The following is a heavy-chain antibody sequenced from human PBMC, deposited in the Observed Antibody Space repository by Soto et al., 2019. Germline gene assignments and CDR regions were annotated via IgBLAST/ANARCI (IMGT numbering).Heavy chain of an antibody. J-gene: IGHJ4*02. CDR1: GYALEDYA. Sequence: PGGSLRLSCATSGYALEDYAMHWVRQVPGKGLEWVSLISWDGESTYYADPVKGRFTVSRDNSEKSLYLQMNSVRVDDTALYYCAKVGQLDITTRHAYFDHWGQGTLVTVSS. V-gene: IGHV3-43D*04. D-gene: IGHD5-12*01. CDR3: AKVGQLDITTRHAYFDH. CDR2: ISWDGEST.